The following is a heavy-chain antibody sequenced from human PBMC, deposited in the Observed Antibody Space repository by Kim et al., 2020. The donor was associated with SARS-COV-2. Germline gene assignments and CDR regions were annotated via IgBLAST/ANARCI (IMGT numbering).Heavy chain of an antibody. Sequence: ASVKVSCRVSGHTLTVLSIHWVRHTPGKGLEWVGGFDPEDGETIYAQKFQGRVTMTEDTPANTAYMELSSLRSDDTAVYYCATGRHYCSGGSCYLGDFDFWGQGTLVTVSP. CDR2: FDPEDGET. CDR1: GHTLTVLS. CDR3: ATGRHYCSGGSCYLGDFDF. V-gene: IGHV1-24*01. D-gene: IGHD2-15*01. J-gene: IGHJ4*02.